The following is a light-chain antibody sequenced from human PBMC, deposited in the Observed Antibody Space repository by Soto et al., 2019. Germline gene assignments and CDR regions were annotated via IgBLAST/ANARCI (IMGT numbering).Light chain of an antibody. CDR3: AAWDDSLSVL. CDR2: SNN. CDR1: SSNIGSNY. Sequence: QSVLTQPPSASGTPGQRVTISCSGSSSNIGSNYVYWYQQLPGTAPKLLIYSNNQRPSGVPDRFSGSKSGTSASLAISWLRSEDEADYYCAAWDDSLSVLFGGGTKLTVL. V-gene: IGLV1-47*02. J-gene: IGLJ3*02.